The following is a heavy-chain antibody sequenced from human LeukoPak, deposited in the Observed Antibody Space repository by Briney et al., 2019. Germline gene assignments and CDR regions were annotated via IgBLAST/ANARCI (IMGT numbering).Heavy chain of an antibody. CDR1: GYTFTSYG. J-gene: IGHJ3*02. V-gene: IGHV1-18*01. CDR2: ISAYNGNT. CDR3: ARGPYSSGWPGGDAFDI. Sequence: ASVKVSCKASGYTFTSYGISWVRQAPGQGLEWMGWISAYNGNTNYAQKLQGRVTMTTDTSTSTAYMEPRSLRSDDTAVYYCARGPYSSGWPGGDAFDIWGQGTMVTVSS. D-gene: IGHD6-19*01.